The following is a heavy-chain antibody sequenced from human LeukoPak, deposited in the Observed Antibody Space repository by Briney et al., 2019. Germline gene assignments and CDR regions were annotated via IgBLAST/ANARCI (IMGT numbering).Heavy chain of an antibody. CDR1: GFTFGDYA. D-gene: IGHD5-24*01. CDR3: SRGRRSPDS. Sequence: GGSLRLSCTASGFTFGDYAMSWFRPAPGKGLEWVGFIRSKAYGGTTEYAASLKGRITISRDDSKTIAYLQMSSLKTEDTAVYYCSRGRRSPDSWGQGTLVTVSS. CDR2: IRSKAYGGTT. J-gene: IGHJ5*01. V-gene: IGHV3-49*03.